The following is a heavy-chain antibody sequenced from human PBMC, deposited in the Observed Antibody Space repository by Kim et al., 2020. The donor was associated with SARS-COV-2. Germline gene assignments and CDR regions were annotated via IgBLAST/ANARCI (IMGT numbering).Heavy chain of an antibody. Sequence: SETLSLTCAVYGGSFSGYYWSWIRQPPGKGLEWIGEINHSGSTNYNPSLKSRVTISVDTSKNQFSLKLSSVTAADTALYYCARGTREWLTYYYYSYRDVWGEGTTVPVPS. CDR1: GGSFSGYY. D-gene: IGHD3-3*01. J-gene: IGHJ6*03. CDR2: INHSGST. CDR3: ARGTREWLTYYYYSYRDV. V-gene: IGHV4-34*01.